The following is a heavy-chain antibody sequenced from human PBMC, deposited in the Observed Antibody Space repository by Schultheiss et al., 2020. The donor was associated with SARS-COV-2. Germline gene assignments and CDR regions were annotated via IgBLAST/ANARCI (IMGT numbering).Heavy chain of an antibody. V-gene: IGHV3-74*01. CDR3: ARGRGIAALDAFDI. Sequence: GGSLRLSCAASGFTFSSYWMHWVRQAPGKGLVWVSRINSDGSSTSYADSVKGRFTISRDNAKNSLYLQMNSLRAEDTAVYYCARGRGIAALDAFDIWGQGTMVTVSS. D-gene: IGHD6-13*01. CDR2: INSDGSST. J-gene: IGHJ3*02. CDR1: GFTFSSYW.